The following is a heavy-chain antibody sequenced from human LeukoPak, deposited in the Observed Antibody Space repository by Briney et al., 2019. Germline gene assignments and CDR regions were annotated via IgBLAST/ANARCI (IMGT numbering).Heavy chain of an antibody. CDR1: GFTFSGYA. Sequence: GGSLRLSCAASGFTFSGYAMHWVRQAPGKGLEWVAVISYDGSNKYYADSVKGRFTISRDNSKNTLYLQMNSLRAEDTAVYYCAKDDSMVRVGGMDVWGQGTTVTVSS. CDR2: ISYDGSNK. D-gene: IGHD3-10*01. V-gene: IGHV3-30*04. CDR3: AKDDSMVRVGGMDV. J-gene: IGHJ6*02.